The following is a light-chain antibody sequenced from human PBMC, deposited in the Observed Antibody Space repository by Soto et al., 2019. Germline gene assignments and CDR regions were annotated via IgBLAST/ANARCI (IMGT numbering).Light chain of an antibody. J-gene: IGKJ5*01. CDR2: DPS. CDR3: QQYGSSPT. V-gene: IGKV3D-20*01. Sequence: EIGLTQSPATLSLSPGERATLSCGASQSVGSSYLAWYQQKPGLAPRLLIYDPSSRATGIPDRFSGSGSGTDFTLTISRLEPEDFAVYYCQQYGSSPTFGQGTRLEIK. CDR1: QSVGSSY.